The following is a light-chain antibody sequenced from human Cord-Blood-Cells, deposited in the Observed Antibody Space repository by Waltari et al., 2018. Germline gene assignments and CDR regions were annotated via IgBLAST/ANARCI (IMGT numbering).Light chain of an antibody. CDR2: AAS. Sequence: DIQLTQSPSSLSASVGDRVTITCRASQGISNYLAWYQQKPGKVPKLLIYAASTLQSGVPSRFSGSGSGTDFTHTISNLQPEDVATYYCQKYNSAPWTFGQGTKVEIK. CDR3: QKYNSAPWT. CDR1: QGISNY. V-gene: IGKV1-27*01. J-gene: IGKJ1*01.